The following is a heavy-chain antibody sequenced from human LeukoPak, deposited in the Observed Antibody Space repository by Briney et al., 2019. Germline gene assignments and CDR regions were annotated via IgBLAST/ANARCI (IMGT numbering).Heavy chain of an antibody. CDR2: ISAYNGNT. Sequence: ASVKVSCKASGYAFTSYGISWVRQAPGQGLEWMGWISAYNGNTNYAQKLQGRVTMTTDTSTSTAYMELRSLRSDDTAVYYCARDPRRSGEAYFDYWGQGTLVTVSS. V-gene: IGHV1-18*01. CDR1: GYAFTSYG. CDR3: ARDPRRSGEAYFDY. J-gene: IGHJ4*02. D-gene: IGHD2-15*01.